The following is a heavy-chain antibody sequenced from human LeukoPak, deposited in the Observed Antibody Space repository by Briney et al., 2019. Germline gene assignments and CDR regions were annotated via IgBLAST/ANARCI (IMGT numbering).Heavy chain of an antibody. J-gene: IGHJ4*01. CDR3: ARPCSGGSCYGY. V-gene: IGHV4-34*01. Sequence: SETLSLTCAVYGGSFSGYYWSWIRQPPGKGLEWIGEINHSGSTNYNPSLKSRVTISVDTSKNQFSLKLSSVTAADTAVYYCARPCSGGSCYGYWGHGTLVTVSS. CDR2: INHSGST. D-gene: IGHD2-15*01. CDR1: GGSFSGYY.